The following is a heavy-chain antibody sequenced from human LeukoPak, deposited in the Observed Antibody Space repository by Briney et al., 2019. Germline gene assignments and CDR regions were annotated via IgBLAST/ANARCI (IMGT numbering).Heavy chain of an antibody. CDR3: ARDFCTGLPFDY. Sequence: PGGSLRLSCEASGFTFSNCWMHWVRQVPGKGLVWISRIYSDGSGISYADSVRGRFTISRDNAKNTVYLQMNSLRAEDTAVYYCARDFCTGLPFDYWGLGTLATVSS. V-gene: IGHV3-74*01. D-gene: IGHD3/OR15-3a*01. CDR2: IYSDGSGI. CDR1: GFTFSNCW. J-gene: IGHJ4*02.